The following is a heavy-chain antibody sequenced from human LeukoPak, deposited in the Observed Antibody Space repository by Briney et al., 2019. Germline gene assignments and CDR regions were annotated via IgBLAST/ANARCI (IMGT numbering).Heavy chain of an antibody. Sequence: TSETLSLTCTVSGVSISSYYWSWIRQPPGKGLEWIGYIYYSGSTNYNPSLKSRVTISVDTSKNQFSLKLSSVTAADTAVYYCARTYYYDSSMYYFDYWGQGTLVTVSS. J-gene: IGHJ4*02. CDR1: GVSISSYY. CDR3: ARTYYYDSSMYYFDY. V-gene: IGHV4-59*01. D-gene: IGHD3-22*01. CDR2: IYYSGST.